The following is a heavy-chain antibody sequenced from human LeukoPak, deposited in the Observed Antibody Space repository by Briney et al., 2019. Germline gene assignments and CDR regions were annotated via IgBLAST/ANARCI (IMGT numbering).Heavy chain of an antibody. D-gene: IGHD4-23*01. V-gene: IGHV4-59*01. J-gene: IGHJ3*02. CDR1: GGSISSYY. Sequence: SETLSLTCTVSGGSISSYYWSWIRQPPGKGLEWIGYIYYSGSTNYNPSLKSRVTMSVDTSKNQFSLKLSSVTAADTAVYYCARDSASVTVAFPDAFDIWGQGTMVTVSS. CDR3: ARDSASVTVAFPDAFDI. CDR2: IYYSGST.